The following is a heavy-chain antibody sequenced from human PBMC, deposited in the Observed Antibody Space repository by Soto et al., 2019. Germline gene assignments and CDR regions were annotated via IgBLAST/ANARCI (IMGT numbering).Heavy chain of an antibody. CDR3: ARLGAYYQSLDP. J-gene: IGHJ5*02. V-gene: IGHV4-61*08. D-gene: IGHD2-21*01. CDR2: IYYAGTT. Sequence: SETLSLTCAVSGGSISSGVYSWSWIRQPPGKGLKWIGYIYYAGTTSYNPSLKSRVTITLETSKSQFSLRLTSVTASDTAVYYCARLGAYYQSLDPWGQGTLVTVSS. CDR1: GGSISSGVYS.